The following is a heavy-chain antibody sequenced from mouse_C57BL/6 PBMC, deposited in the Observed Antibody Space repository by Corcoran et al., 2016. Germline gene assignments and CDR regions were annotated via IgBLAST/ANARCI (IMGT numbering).Heavy chain of an antibody. V-gene: IGHV1-34*01. J-gene: IGHJ3*01. Sequence: EDQLQQSGPEMVKPGASVKMSCKASGYTCTDYYMHWGKQSHGKSLEWMGYIYPNNGGNGYNQKFKGKATLTVDKSSSTAYMELRSLTSEDSAVYYCARFYDYDVGAYWGQGTLVTVSA. D-gene: IGHD2-4*01. CDR1: GYTCTDYY. CDR2: IYPNNGGN. CDR3: ARFYDYDVGAY.